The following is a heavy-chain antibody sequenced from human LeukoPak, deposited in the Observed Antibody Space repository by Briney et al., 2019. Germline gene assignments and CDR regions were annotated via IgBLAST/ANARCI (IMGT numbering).Heavy chain of an antibody. CDR1: GGTFSSYA. CDR3: ARRAAAGTNENYYYYYMDV. D-gene: IGHD6-13*01. Sequence: SVKVSCKASGGTFSSYAISWVRQAPGQGLEWMGGIIPIFGTANYAQKFQGRATITADESTSTAYMELSSLRSEDTAVYYCARRAAAGTNENYYYYYMDVWGKGTTVTISS. V-gene: IGHV1-69*13. CDR2: IIPIFGTA. J-gene: IGHJ6*03.